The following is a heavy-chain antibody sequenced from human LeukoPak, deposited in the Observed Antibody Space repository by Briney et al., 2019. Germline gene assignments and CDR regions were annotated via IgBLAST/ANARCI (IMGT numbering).Heavy chain of an antibody. CDR2: ISNDGSIK. J-gene: IGHJ4*02. Sequence: GSLRLSCAASGFTFSTYGMHWVRQAPGKGPEWVAVISNDGSIKYYVDSVKGRFTISRDNSRNTLYLQMNSLRAEDTAVCYCTKDRQSGTCLDYWGQGALVTVSS. CDR3: TKDRQSGTCLDY. D-gene: IGHD1-26*01. V-gene: IGHV3-30*18. CDR1: GFTFSTYG.